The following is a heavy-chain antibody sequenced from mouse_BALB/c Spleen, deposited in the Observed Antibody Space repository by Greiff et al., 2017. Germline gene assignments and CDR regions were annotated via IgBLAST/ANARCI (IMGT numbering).Heavy chain of an antibody. CDR2: INPSTGYT. D-gene: IGHD1-1*01. J-gene: IGHJ4*01. CDR1: GYTFTSYW. V-gene: IGHV1-7*01. Sequence: QVQLQQSGAELAKPGASVKMSCKASGYTFTSYWMHWVKQRPGQGLEWIGYINPSTGYTEYNQKFKDKATLTADKSSSTAYMQLSSLTSEDSAVYYCASHYYGSSYVRGAMDYWGQGTSVTVSS. CDR3: ASHYYGSSYVRGAMDY.